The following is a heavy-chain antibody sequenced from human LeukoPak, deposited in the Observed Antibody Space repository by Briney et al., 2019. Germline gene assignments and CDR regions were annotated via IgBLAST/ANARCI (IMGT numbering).Heavy chain of an antibody. CDR2: IYSGGST. Sequence: GGSLRLSCAASGFTVSSNYMSWVRQAPGKGLEWVSVIYSGGSTYYADSVKGRFTISRDNSKNTLYLQMNSLRAEDTAVYYCARDRRGYDILTGYYHAYYFDYWGQGTLVTVSS. D-gene: IGHD3-9*01. CDR3: ARDRRGYDILTGYYHAYYFDY. V-gene: IGHV3-66*01. J-gene: IGHJ4*02. CDR1: GFTVSSNY.